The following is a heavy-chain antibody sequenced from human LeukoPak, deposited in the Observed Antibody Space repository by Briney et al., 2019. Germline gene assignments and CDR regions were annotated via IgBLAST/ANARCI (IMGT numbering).Heavy chain of an antibody. CDR3: ARGVYDSIDDAFDI. J-gene: IGHJ3*02. CDR1: GYTFTSYD. CDR2: MNPNSGNT. Sequence: ASVKVSCKASGYTFTSYDINWVRQATGQGLEWMGWMNPNSGNTGYAQKFQGRVTMTRNTSISTAYMELSSLRSEDTAVYYCARGVYDSIDDAFDIWGQGTMVTVSS. D-gene: IGHD3-22*01. V-gene: IGHV1-8*01.